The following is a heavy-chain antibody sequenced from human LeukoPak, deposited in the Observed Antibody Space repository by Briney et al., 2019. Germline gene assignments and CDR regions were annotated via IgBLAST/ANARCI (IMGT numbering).Heavy chain of an antibody. CDR1: RFTFTSSA. J-gene: IGHJ4*02. CDR2: IVVGSGNT. CDR3: ATITVGGNSVFLGY. D-gene: IGHD4-23*01. V-gene: IGHV1-58*02. Sequence: ASVKVSCKASRFTFTSSAMQWVRQARGQRLEWIGWIVVGSGNTNYAQKFQERVTITRDMSTSTAYMELSSLRSEDTAVYYCATITVGGNSVFLGYWGQGTLVTVSS.